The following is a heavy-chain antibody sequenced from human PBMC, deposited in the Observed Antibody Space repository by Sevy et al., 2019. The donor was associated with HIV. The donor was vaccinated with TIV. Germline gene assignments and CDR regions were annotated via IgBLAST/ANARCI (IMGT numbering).Heavy chain of an antibody. J-gene: IGHJ6*02. CDR3: TLDHDYYYGMNV. CDR2: IKSKGGGGTI. D-gene: IGHD2-2*03. CDR1: GFTFINAW. Sequence: GGSLRLSCAASGFTFINAWMNWVLQAPGKGLEWVGRIKSKGGGGTIDYAAPVKGRFSISRDDSKNTLYLQMNSLKIEDTALYYCTLDHDYYYGMNVWGQGTTVTVSS. V-gene: IGHV3-15*07.